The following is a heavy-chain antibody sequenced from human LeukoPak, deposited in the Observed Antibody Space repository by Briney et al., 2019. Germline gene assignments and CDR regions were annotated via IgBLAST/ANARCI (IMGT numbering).Heavy chain of an antibody. CDR2: ISSTGSTM. Sequence: PGGSLRLSCAASGFTFSSYEMNWVRQAPGKGLEWISYISSTGSTMYYADSVKGRFTIPRDNAKNSLSLQMNSLRAEDTAVYYCAREPFDYWGQGNLVTVSS. V-gene: IGHV3-48*03. CDR3: AREPFDY. CDR1: GFTFSSYE. J-gene: IGHJ4*02.